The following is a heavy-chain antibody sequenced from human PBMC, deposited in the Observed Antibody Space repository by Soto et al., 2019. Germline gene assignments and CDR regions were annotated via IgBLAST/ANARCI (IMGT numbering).Heavy chain of an antibody. D-gene: IGHD3-3*02. J-gene: IGHJ1*01. V-gene: IGHV3-30*12. CDR2: IWSDGSKK. Sequence: GSLRLSCAASGFSFSGYGMEWVRQAPGRGLEWVALIWSDGSKKYFADSVKGRFTISRDNSKNIVYLEMHGLRVEDTAVYFCVREEEVRTPIFQHWGQGTPVTVSS. CDR1: GFSFSGYG. CDR3: VREEEVRTPIFQH.